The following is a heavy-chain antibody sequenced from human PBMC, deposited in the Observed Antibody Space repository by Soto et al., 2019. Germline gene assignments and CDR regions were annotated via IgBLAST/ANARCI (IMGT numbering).Heavy chain of an antibody. CDR1: GGSISSGSYY. D-gene: IGHD3-10*01. CDR2: IYYSGST. CDR3: AAHRPTGYYFDC. V-gene: IGHV4-31*01. J-gene: IGHJ4*02. Sequence: QVQLQESGPGLVKPSQTLSLTCTVSGGSISSGSYYWSWIRQHPGKGLEWIGYIYYSGSTYYNPSLKSLVTISVDTSKNQFSLKLSSVTAADTAVYYCAAHRPTGYYFDCWGQGTLVTVSS.